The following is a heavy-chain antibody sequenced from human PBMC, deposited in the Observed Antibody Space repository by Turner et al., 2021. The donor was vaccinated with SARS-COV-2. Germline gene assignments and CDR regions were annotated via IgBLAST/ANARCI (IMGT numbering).Heavy chain of an antibody. D-gene: IGHD3-10*01. J-gene: IGHJ4*02. CDR2: IYYSGST. CDR3: AIQRPYGSGSYAPFYFDY. Sequence: QLQLQESGPGLVKPSETLSLTCTVSGGSISRSSYYWGWIRQPPGKGLEWIGSIYYSGSTYYNPSLKSRVAISVDTSKNQFSLRLSSVTAADTAVYYCAIQRPYGSGSYAPFYFDYWGRGTLVTVSS. V-gene: IGHV4-39*01. CDR1: GGSISRSSYY.